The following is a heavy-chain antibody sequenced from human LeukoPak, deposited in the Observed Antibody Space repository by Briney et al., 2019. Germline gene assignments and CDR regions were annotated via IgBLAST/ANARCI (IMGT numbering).Heavy chain of an antibody. Sequence: PGGSLRLSCAASGFTFSSYAMSWVRQAPGKGLEWVANIKEDGGVTYYVDSVEGRFTISRDNAKNSLYLQMNSLRADDTAVYYCGREVPGGATILDYWGQGTLVTVSS. CDR3: GREVPGGATILDY. CDR1: GFTFSSYA. CDR2: IKEDGGVT. J-gene: IGHJ4*02. V-gene: IGHV3-7*04. D-gene: IGHD1-26*01.